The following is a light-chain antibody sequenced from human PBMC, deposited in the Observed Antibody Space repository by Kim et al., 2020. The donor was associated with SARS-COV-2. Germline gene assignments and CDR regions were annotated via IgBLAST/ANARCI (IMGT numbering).Light chain of an antibody. CDR1: KLGDKY. V-gene: IGLV3-1*01. J-gene: IGLJ3*02. CDR3: QAWDSSTYWV. CDR2: QDS. Sequence: SYELTQPPSVSVSPGQTASITCSGDKLGDKYACWYQQKPGQSPVLVIYQDSKRPLGIPERFSGSNSGNTATLTISGTQAMDEADYYCQAWDSSTYWVFGGGTQLTVL.